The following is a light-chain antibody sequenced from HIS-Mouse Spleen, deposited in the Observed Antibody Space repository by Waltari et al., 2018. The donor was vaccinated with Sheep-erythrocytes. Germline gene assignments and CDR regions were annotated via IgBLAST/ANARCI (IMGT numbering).Light chain of an antibody. CDR1: KLGEKY. CDR2: QDS. CDR3: QAWDSSTYV. V-gene: IGLV3-1*01. Sequence: SYELTQPPSVSVSPGQTASITCSGDKLGEKYACCYQQKPGQSPVLVIYQDSKRPSGIPERFSGSNSGNTATLTISGTQAMDEADYYCQAWDSSTYVFGTGTKVTVL. J-gene: IGLJ1*01.